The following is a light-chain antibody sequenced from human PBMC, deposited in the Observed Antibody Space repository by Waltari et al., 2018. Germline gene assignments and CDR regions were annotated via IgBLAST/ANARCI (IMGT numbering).Light chain of an antibody. CDR3: QQRRTWPSIT. V-gene: IGKV3-11*01. J-gene: IGKJ5*01. Sequence: EIVLTQSPATLSFSPGQRGTLSSRASQSVGGNLAWYQQKRGQAPRLLIYDASNRATGIPARFSGSGSVTDFTLTISSLEPEDFAVYYCQQRRTWPSITFGQGTRLDI. CDR1: QSVGGN. CDR2: DAS.